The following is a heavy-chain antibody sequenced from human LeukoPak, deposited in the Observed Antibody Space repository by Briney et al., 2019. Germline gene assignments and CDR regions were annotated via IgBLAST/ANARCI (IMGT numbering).Heavy chain of an antibody. Sequence: GGSLRLACATSGFTFGNFGIHWVRQAPGKGLEWVAVVSSDGIVQHYADSVKGRFTISRDNSKKTLFLQMNSLRGDDAAVYHCVKEGTAHVRSWYDYWGQGTLVTVSS. CDR2: VSSDGIVQ. J-gene: IGHJ4*02. CDR1: GFTFGNFG. CDR3: VKEGTAHVRSWYDY. D-gene: IGHD6-13*01. V-gene: IGHV3-30*18.